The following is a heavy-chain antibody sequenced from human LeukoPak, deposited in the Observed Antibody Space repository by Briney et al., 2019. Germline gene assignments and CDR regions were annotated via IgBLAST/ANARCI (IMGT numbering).Heavy chain of an antibody. CDR3: ARAGYYDSSGYYLPGAFGI. D-gene: IGHD3-22*01. J-gene: IGHJ3*02. Sequence: GASVKVSCKASGGTFSSYAISWVRQAPGQGLEWMGGIIPIFGTANYAQKFQGRVTITADESTSTAYMELSSLRSEDTAVYYCARAGYYDSSGYYLPGAFGIWGQGTMVTVSS. CDR2: IIPIFGTA. CDR1: GGTFSSYA. V-gene: IGHV1-69*13.